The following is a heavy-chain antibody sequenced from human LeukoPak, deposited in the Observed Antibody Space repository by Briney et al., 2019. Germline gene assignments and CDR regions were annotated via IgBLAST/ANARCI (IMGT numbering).Heavy chain of an antibody. Sequence: GASVKVSCKASGYTFTSYGISWVRQAPGQGLEWMGRIIPIFGTVNYAQKFQGRVTITTDESTSTAYMELSSLRSEDTAVYYCARPRQDDFWSGTLASWGQGTLVTVSS. V-gene: IGHV1-69*05. CDR1: GYTFTSYG. CDR3: ARPRQDDFWSGTLAS. J-gene: IGHJ5*01. CDR2: IIPIFGTV. D-gene: IGHD3-3*01.